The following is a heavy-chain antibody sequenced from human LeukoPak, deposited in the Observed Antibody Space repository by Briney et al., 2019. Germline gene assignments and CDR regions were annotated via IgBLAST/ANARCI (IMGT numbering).Heavy chain of an antibody. D-gene: IGHD3-10*01. J-gene: IGHJ4*02. CDR3: ARYVVYGSGKYYFDY. V-gene: IGHV4-39*01. CDR2: INYSGST. Sequence: SETLSLICTVSGGSVSSTTYYWSWIRQPPGKGLAWIASINYSGSTYYNPSLKSRVTISVDTSENQFSLKLSSVTAADTAVYYCARYVVYGSGKYYFDYWGQGTLVTVSS. CDR1: GGSVSSTTYY.